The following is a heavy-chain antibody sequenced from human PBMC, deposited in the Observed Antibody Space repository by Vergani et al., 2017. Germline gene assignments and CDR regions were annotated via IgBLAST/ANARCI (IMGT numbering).Heavy chain of an antibody. J-gene: IGHJ6*04. CDR3: ARGGTTVVIEDV. CDR1: GFTFSNAW. D-gene: IGHD4-23*01. V-gene: IGHV3-15*01. Sequence: EVQLVESGGGLVKPGGSLRLSCAASGFTFSNAWMSWVRQAPGKGLEWVGRIKSKTDGGTTDYAAPVKGRFTISRDDSKNTLYRQMNSLKTEDTAVYYCARGGTTVVIEDVWGKGTTVTVSS. CDR2: IKSKTDGGTT.